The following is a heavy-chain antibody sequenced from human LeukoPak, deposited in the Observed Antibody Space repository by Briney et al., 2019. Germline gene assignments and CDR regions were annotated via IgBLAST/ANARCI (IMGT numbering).Heavy chain of an antibody. CDR3: ARVGVFGFLESLSPPYFFDY. Sequence: PGGSLRLSCAASGLTFSDYYMTWIRQAPGKGLEWISYISTSGSTTYYAESVKGRFTISSDKDRNSLSLQMDSLRADDTAVYYCARVGVFGFLESLSPPYFFDYWGQGTLVTVSS. D-gene: IGHD3-3*01. J-gene: IGHJ4*02. CDR1: GLTFSDYY. CDR2: ISTSGSTT. V-gene: IGHV3-11*04.